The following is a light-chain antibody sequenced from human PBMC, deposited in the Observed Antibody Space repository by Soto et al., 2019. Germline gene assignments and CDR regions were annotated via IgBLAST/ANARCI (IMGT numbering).Light chain of an antibody. J-gene: IGLJ1*01. V-gene: IGLV2-18*02. Sequence: QSALTQPPSVSGSPGQSVAISCTGTSSVVGTYNRVSWYQQPPGTAPRLMIYDVSNRPSGVPDRFSGSKSGNTASLTISGLQADYVADYYCSSYTSTSTYVFGTGNNVTVL. CDR2: DVS. CDR3: SSYTSTSTYV. CDR1: SSVVGTYNR.